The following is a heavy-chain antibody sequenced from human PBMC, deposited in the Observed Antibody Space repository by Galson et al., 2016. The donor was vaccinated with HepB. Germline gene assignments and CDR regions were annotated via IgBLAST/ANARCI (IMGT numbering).Heavy chain of an antibody. D-gene: IGHD6-13*01. V-gene: IGHV3-23*01. CDR2: ISASGGST. CDR3: AKAGSTWYFDI. J-gene: IGHJ3*02. Sequence: SLRLSCAASGFTFSTYGMNWVRQAPGKGLEWVSGISASGGSTDYADSVKGRFTISRDNSKNTLYLQMNSLRADDTAVYYCAKAGSTWYFDIWGQGTMVTVSS. CDR1: GFTFSTYG.